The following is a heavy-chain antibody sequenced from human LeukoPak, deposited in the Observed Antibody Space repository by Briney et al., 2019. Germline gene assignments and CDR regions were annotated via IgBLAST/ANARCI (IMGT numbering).Heavy chain of an antibody. J-gene: IGHJ3*02. V-gene: IGHV3-23*01. CDR3: AKVEEYYYGSGSTSDAFDI. CDR1: GFTFSSYA. CDR2: ISGSGGST. D-gene: IGHD3-10*01. Sequence: PGGSLRLSCAASGFTFSSYAMSWVRQAPGKGLEWVSAISGSGGSTYYADSVEGRFTISRDNSKNTLYLQMNSLRAEDTAVYYCAKVEEYYYGSGSTSDAFDIWGLGTMVTVSS.